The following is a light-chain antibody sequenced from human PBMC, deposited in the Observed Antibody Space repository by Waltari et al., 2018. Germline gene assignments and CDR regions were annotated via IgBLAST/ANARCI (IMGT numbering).Light chain of an antibody. V-gene: IGKV3-15*01. CDR3: QQYNNWPRT. CDR2: GAS. Sequence: EKVMTQPPATLSVSPGERATLSCRASQSISTNLAWYQQKPGQAPRLLIYGASTRATGIPARFSGSGSGTEFTLSISSLQSEDFAIYYCQQYNNWPRTFGQGTKVEIK. CDR1: QSISTN. J-gene: IGKJ1*01.